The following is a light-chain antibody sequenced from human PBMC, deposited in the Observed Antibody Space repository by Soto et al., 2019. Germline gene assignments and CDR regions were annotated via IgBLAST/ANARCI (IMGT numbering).Light chain of an antibody. CDR3: QQYSGSPIT. Sequence: IVLTQSPGTLSLSPGERATLSCRASQSVSSHYLAWYQQKSGQAPRLLIQGAYNMATGIPDRFSGSGSGTDFTLTISRLEPEDFALYYCQQYSGSPITFGQGTRLEIK. CDR1: QSVSSHY. J-gene: IGKJ5*01. CDR2: GAY. V-gene: IGKV3-20*01.